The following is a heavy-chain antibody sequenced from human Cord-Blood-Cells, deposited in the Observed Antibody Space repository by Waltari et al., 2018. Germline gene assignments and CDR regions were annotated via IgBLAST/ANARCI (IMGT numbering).Heavy chain of an antibody. V-gene: IGHV4-34*01. J-gene: IGHJ4*02. CDR1: GGSFSGYY. CDR2: INHSGST. CDR3: AISITGTTDY. D-gene: IGHD1-7*01. Sequence: QVQLQQWGAGLLKPSETLSLTCAVYGGSFSGYYWSWIRQPPGKGLEWSGEINHSGSTNYNPSLKSRVTISVDTSKNQFSLKLSSVTAADTAVYYCAISITGTTDYWGQGTLVTVSS.